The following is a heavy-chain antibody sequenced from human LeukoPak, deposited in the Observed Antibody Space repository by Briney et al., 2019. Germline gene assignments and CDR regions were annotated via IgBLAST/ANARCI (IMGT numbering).Heavy chain of an antibody. D-gene: IGHD6-25*01. Sequence: GESLKISCKVSGYRFTSYWIAWVRQMPGKGLEYMGIIYPGDSGDSAARYSPSLQGQVTISADKSTSTAYLQWSSLKASDTAMYYCARDGSAGPLDYWGQGTLVTVSS. J-gene: IGHJ4*02. CDR2: IYPGDSGDSAA. CDR1: GYRFTSYW. V-gene: IGHV5-51*01. CDR3: ARDGSAGPLDY.